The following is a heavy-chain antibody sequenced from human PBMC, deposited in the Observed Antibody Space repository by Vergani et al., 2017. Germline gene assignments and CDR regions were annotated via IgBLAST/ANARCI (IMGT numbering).Heavy chain of an antibody. D-gene: IGHD3-10*01. CDR1: GGSLSSYY. CDR3: ARVISITMVRGVINYMDV. J-gene: IGHJ6*03. CDR2: IYYSGST. Sequence: QVQLQESGPGLVKPSETLSLTCTVSGGSLSSYYWSWIRQPPGKGLEWIGYIYYSGSTNYNPSLKSRVTISVDTSKNQFSLKLSSVTAADTAVYYCARVISITMVRGVINYMDVWGKGTTVTVSS. V-gene: IGHV4-59*01.